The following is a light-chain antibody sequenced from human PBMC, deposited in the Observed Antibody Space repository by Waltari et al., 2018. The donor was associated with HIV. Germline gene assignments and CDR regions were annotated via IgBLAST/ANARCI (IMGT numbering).Light chain of an antibody. Sequence: QSALTQPASVSGSPGKSITISCTGTSSDVGGYDYVSWYQQHPGKAPKLMISDVSNRPSGVSNRFSGSKSGTTASLTISGLQAEDEADYYCSSYTKGTSLRVFGTGTTVTVL. CDR1: SSDVGGYDY. CDR2: DVS. J-gene: IGLJ1*01. CDR3: SSYTKGTSLRV. V-gene: IGLV2-14*01.